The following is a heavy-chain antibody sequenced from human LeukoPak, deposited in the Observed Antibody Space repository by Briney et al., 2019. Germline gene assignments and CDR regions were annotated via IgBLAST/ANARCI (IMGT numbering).Heavy chain of an antibody. CDR1: GFTFSSYA. V-gene: IGHV3-30-3*01. Sequence: GGSLRLSCAASGFTFSSYAMHWVRQAPGKGLEWVAVISYDGSNKYYADSVKGRFTISRDNSKNTLYLQMNSLRAEDTAVYYCARDGGGVGALDYWGQGTLVTVSS. J-gene: IGHJ4*02. D-gene: IGHD1-26*01. CDR2: ISYDGSNK. CDR3: ARDGGGVGALDY.